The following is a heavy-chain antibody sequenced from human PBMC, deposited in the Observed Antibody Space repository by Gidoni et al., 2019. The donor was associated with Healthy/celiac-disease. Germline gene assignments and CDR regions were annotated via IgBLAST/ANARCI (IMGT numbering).Heavy chain of an antibody. D-gene: IGHD3-10*01. Sequence: EVQLAESGGGLVQPGGSLRLSCAAHGFPFRSYWMHWVRQAPGKGPVWVSRINSDGSSTSYADSVKGRFTISRDNAKNTLYLQMNSLRAEDTAVYYCARSLGGYGSGEFDYWGQGTLVTVSS. CDR3: ARSLGGYGSGEFDY. V-gene: IGHV3-74*01. CDR1: GFPFRSYW. J-gene: IGHJ4*02. CDR2: INSDGSST.